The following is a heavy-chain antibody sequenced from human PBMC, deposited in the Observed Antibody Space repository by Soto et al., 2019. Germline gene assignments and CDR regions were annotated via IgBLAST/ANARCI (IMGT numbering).Heavy chain of an antibody. J-gene: IGHJ6*02. Sequence: QVQLQQSGPGLVKPSETLSLTCTVSGGSIINYYCSWFRQSPGKGLEWIGYINHDGYSAYNLSHKRGRTMSSETSKTQFCLMLDSVTATDAAVYYWGREGYGPRHGLVDAWGQGTTVIVSS. V-gene: IGHV4-4*08. CDR2: INHDGYS. D-gene: IGHD1-1*01. CDR3: GREGYGPRHGLVDA. CDR1: GGSIINYY.